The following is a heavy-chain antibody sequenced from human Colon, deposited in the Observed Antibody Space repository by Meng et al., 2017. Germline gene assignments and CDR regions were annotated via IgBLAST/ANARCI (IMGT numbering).Heavy chain of an antibody. CDR2: IKRKTDGGTT. CDR1: GFTFSDTW. V-gene: IGHV3-15*05. CDR3: TAVGSSGDFRY. J-gene: IGHJ4*02. D-gene: IGHD6-19*01. Sequence: GGSLRLSCAASGFTFSDTWMSGVRQAPGKGLEWVGRIKRKTDGGTTDYVAPVKGRFTISRDDSKTTLYLQMNSLKIEDTAVYYCTAVGSSGDFRYWGQGTLVTVSS.